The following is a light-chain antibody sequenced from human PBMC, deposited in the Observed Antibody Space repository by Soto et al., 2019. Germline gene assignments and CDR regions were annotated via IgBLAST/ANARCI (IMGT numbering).Light chain of an antibody. CDR1: QDISNY. V-gene: IGKV1-9*01. Sequence: DIQMTQSPSSLSASVGDRVTITCRTSQDISNYLAWYQQKPGKVPKLLIYAASTLQAGVPTRFSGFASGTEFTLTINNLQPADSATYYCQQFNIYPLTFGGGTKVEIK. CDR3: QQFNIYPLT. CDR2: AAS. J-gene: IGKJ4*01.